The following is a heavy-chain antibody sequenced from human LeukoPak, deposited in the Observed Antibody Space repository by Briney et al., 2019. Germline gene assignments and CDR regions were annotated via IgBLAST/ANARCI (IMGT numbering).Heavy chain of an antibody. CDR3: ARDGALLCAFDI. D-gene: IGHD2-2*01. Sequence: SENLSLTCTVSGGSVSSGSYYWSWIRQPPGKGLEWIGYIYYSGSTNYNPSLKSRVTISVDTSKNQFSLKLSSVTAADTAVYYCARDGALLCAFDIWGQGTMVTVSS. CDR1: GGSVSSGSYY. CDR2: IYYSGST. V-gene: IGHV4-61*01. J-gene: IGHJ3*02.